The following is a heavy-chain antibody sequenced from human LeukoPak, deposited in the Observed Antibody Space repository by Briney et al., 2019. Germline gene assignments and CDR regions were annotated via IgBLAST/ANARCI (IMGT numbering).Heavy chain of an antibody. CDR2: IYHSGST. V-gene: IGHV4-4*02. J-gene: IGHJ4*02. D-gene: IGHD3-3*01. Sequence: SETLALTCAVSGGSISSSNWWSWVRPPPGKGLEWIGEIYHSGSTNYNPSLKSRVTISVDKSKNQSSLKLSSVTAADTAVYYCAREAGAVSGLDYWGQGTLGTVSS. CDR1: GGSISSSNW. CDR3: AREAGAVSGLDY.